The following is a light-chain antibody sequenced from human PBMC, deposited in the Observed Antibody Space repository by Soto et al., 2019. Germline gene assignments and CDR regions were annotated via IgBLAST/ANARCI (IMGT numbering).Light chain of an antibody. CDR2: KAS. J-gene: IGKJ1*01. CDR1: QSISSW. V-gene: IGKV1-5*03. CDR3: QHYNNYPWT. Sequence: DIQMTQSPSTLSASVGDRVTITCRASQSISSWLAWYQQKPGKAPKLLIYKASSLESGVPSRFSGTGSGTEFTLTISGLQPDDVATYYCQHYNNYPWTFGQGTKVEIK.